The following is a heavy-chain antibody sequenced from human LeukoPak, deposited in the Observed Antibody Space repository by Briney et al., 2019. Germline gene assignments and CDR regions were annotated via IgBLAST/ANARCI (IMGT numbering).Heavy chain of an antibody. CDR2: INPHTGAT. J-gene: IGHJ4*02. CDR3: ARGSKRGYSGYDPLFDN. V-gene: IGHV1-2*02. CDR1: GYTFSGYY. D-gene: IGHD5-12*01. Sequence: ASVKVSCKASGYTFSGYYMHWVRQAPGQGLEWMGWINPHTGATTYAQRFQGRVTMTRDSSINTDYMELTRLTSDDTAVYYCARGSKRGYSGYDPLFDNWGQGTLVTVSS.